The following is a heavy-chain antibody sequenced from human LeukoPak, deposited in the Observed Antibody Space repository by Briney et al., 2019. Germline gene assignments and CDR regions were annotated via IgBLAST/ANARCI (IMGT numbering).Heavy chain of an antibody. CDR1: GFTFSTYW. J-gene: IGHJ3*02. D-gene: IGHD3-22*01. V-gene: IGHV3-7*01. CDR3: ASSYFDNSLHAYDI. CDR2: IQQDGNEK. Sequence: GGSLRLSCAASGFTFSTYWMSWVRQAPGKGLEWVANIQQDGNEKYYVDSVKGRFTISRDNTKNSLFLHMSSLRAEDTAVYFCASSYFDNSLHAYDIWGQGTMVTVSS.